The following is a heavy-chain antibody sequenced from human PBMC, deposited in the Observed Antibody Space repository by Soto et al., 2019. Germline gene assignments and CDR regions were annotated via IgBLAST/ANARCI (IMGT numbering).Heavy chain of an antibody. CDR1: GFTFSSYG. J-gene: IGHJ6*02. V-gene: IGHV3-30*18. CDR2: ISYDGSNK. Sequence: GGSLRLSCAASGFTFSSYGMHWVRQAPGKGLEWVAVISYDGSNKYYADSVRGRFTISRDNSKNTLYLQMNSLRAEDTAVCYCAKGDYSNYYYGMDVWGQGTTVTVSS. D-gene: IGHD4-4*01. CDR3: AKGDYSNYYYGMDV.